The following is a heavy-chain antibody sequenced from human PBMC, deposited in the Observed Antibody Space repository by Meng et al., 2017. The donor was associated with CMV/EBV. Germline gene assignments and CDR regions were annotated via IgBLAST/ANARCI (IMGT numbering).Heavy chain of an antibody. Sequence: GESLKISCAASGFTVSSNYMSWVRQAPGKGLEWVSVIYSGGSTYYADSVKGRFTISRDNSKNTLYLQMNSLRAEDTAVYYCARLPEYGGYYDILNGYSRTTYGMDVWGQGTTVTVSS. CDR3: ARLPEYGGYYDILNGYSRTTYGMDV. J-gene: IGHJ6*02. D-gene: IGHD3-9*01. CDR1: GFTVSSNY. V-gene: IGHV3-53*01. CDR2: IYSGGST.